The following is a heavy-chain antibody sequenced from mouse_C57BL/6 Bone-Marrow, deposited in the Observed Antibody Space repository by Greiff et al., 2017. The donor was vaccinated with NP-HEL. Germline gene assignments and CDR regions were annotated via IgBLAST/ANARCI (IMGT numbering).Heavy chain of an antibody. J-gene: IGHJ4*01. CDR3: AKFYYYYAMDY. V-gene: IGHV2-4*01. CDR2: IWSGGST. CDR1: GFSLTSYG. Sequence: VMLVESGPGLVQPSQSLSITCTVSGFSLTSYGVHWVRQPPGTGLAWLGVIWSGGSTDYNAAFISRMSISKDNSKSQVFFKMNSLQADDTAIYYCAKFYYYYAMDYWGQGTSVTVSS. D-gene: IGHD2-1*01.